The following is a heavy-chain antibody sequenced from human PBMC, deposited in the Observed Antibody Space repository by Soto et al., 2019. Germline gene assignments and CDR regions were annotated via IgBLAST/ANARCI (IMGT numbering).Heavy chain of an antibody. J-gene: IGHJ4*02. CDR3: ARDPGGRFDS. V-gene: IGHV4-59*01. CDR1: AGSISNYY. Sequence: SETLSLTCTVSAGSISNYYWSWIRQPPGGGLEWIGYIYYSGSTNYNPALKSRLTISVGTSRKEFSLRLTSVTAADSAAYYCARDPGGRFDSWGQGTLVTVS. D-gene: IGHD1-26*01. CDR2: IYYSGST.